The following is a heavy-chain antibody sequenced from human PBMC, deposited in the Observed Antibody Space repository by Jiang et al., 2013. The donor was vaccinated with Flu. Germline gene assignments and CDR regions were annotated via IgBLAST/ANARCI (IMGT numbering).Heavy chain of an antibody. CDR2: ISGSGGRT. CDR1: GFTFSSHA. D-gene: IGHD3-3*01. Sequence: GGSLRLSCGAFGFTFSSHAMTWVRQAPGKGLEWVSDISGSGGRTYYADSVKGRFTISRDNSKNTMYLQMNSLRAEDTAVYYCVKGGFGVVTDYWGQGTLITVNS. CDR3: VKGGFGVVTDY. J-gene: IGHJ4*02. V-gene: IGHV3-23*01.